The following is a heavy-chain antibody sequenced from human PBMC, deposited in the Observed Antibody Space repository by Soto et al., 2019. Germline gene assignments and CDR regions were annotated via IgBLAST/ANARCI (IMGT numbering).Heavy chain of an antibody. CDR1: GFTFSSYW. D-gene: IGHD3-9*01. V-gene: IGHV3-7*01. Sequence: GGSLRLSCAASGFTFSSYWMSWVRQAPGKGLEWVANIKQDGSEKYYVDSVKGRFTISRDNAKNSLYLQMNSLRAEDTAVYYCASHNFDWLLHPSFFDYWGQGTLVTVSS. CDR2: IKQDGSEK. J-gene: IGHJ4*02. CDR3: ASHNFDWLLHPSFFDY.